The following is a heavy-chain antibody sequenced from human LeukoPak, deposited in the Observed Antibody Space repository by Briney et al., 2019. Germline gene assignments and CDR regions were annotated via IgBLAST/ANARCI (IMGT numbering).Heavy chain of an antibody. J-gene: IGHJ4*02. D-gene: IGHD3-22*01. CDR3: ARGNLYYFDSSGYYFKFDY. CDR1: GGSFSGYY. CDR2: INHSGST. V-gene: IGHV4-34*01. Sequence: SETLSLTCAVYGGSFSGYYWSWIRQPPGKGLEWIGEINHSGSTNYNPSLKSRVTISVDTSKNQFSLKLSSVTAADTAVYYCARGNLYYFDSSGYYFKFDYWGQGTLVTVSS.